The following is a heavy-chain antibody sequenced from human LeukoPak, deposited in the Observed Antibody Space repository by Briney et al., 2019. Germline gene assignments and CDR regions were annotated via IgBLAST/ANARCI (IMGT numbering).Heavy chain of an antibody. CDR3: ARHSAVTTFIFDY. J-gene: IGHJ4*02. D-gene: IGHD4-17*01. CDR2: IVYSGST. V-gene: IGHV4-39*01. CDR1: GGSISSSYYY. Sequence: SETLSLTCTVSGGSISSSYYYWGWIRQPPGKGLEWIGSIVYSGSTYYNPSLKSRVTISLDTSKNQFSLRLSSVTAAGTAVYYCARHSAVTTFIFDYWGQGTLVTVSS.